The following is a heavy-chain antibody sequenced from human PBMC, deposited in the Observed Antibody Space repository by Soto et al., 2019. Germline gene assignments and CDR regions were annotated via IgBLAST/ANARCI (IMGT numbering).Heavy chain of an antibody. CDR1: GFTFSDYY. V-gene: IGHV3-11*01. J-gene: IGHJ6*02. Sequence: QVQLVESGGGLVKPGGSLRLSCAASGFTFSDYYMAWIRQAPGKGLEWVSYISRDGSSMYYADSVKGRFTMSRANAKNSLSLHMNSLRAEDTAVYYCARPNGESIHYSHGMDVWGQGTTVTVSS. CDR3: ARPNGESIHYSHGMDV. D-gene: IGHD2-21*01. CDR2: ISRDGSSM.